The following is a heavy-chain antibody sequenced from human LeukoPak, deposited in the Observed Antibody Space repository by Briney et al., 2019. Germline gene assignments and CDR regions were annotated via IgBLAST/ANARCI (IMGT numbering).Heavy chain of an antibody. J-gene: IGHJ6*02. CDR1: GYTFTGYY. Sequence: ASVKVSCKASGYTFTGYYMHWVRQAPGQGLEWMGWINPNSGGTNYAQKFQGRVTMTRDTSISTAYMELSRLRSDGTAVYYCARIARIMWGMDVWGQGTTVTVSS. D-gene: IGHD3-16*01. V-gene: IGHV1-2*02. CDR3: ARIARIMWGMDV. CDR2: INPNSGGT.